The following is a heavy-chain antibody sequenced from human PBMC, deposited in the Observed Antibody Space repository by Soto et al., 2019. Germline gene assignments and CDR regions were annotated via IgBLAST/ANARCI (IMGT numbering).Heavy chain of an antibody. J-gene: IGHJ5*02. Sequence: SETLSLTCTVSGGSISSGGYYWSWIRQHPGKGLEWIGYIYYSGSTYYNPSLKSRVTISVDTSKNQFSLKLSSVTAADAAVYYCARGLYSSSYQPFDPWGQGTLVTVSS. D-gene: IGHD6-6*01. CDR3: ARGLYSSSYQPFDP. V-gene: IGHV4-31*03. CDR1: GGSISSGGYY. CDR2: IYYSGST.